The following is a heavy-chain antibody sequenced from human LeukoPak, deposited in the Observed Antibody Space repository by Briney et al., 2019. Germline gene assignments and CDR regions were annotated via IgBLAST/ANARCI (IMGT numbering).Heavy chain of an antibody. CDR1: GYTFTGYY. CDR3: ARGPEVLWFGESPNWFDP. Sequence: ASVKVSCKASGYTFTGYYMHWVRQAPGQGLEWMGWINPNSGGTNYAQKFQGRVTMTRDTSISTAYMELSRPRSDDTAVYYCARGPEVLWFGESPNWFDPWGQGTLVTVSS. CDR2: INPNSGGT. J-gene: IGHJ5*02. D-gene: IGHD3-10*01. V-gene: IGHV1-2*02.